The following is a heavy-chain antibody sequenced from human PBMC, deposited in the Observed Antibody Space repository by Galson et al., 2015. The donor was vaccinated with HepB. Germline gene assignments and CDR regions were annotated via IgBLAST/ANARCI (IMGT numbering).Heavy chain of an antibody. Sequence: QSGAEVKKPGESLKISYKGSGYSFTSYWIGWVRQMPGKGLEWMGIIYPGDSDTRYSPSFQGQVTISADKSISTAYLQWSSLKASDTAMYYCARRVEVRSGRWGSPDYWGQGTLVTVSS. V-gene: IGHV5-51*01. D-gene: IGHD2-15*01. CDR2: IYPGDSDT. J-gene: IGHJ4*02. CDR1: GYSFTSYW. CDR3: ARRVEVRSGRWGSPDY.